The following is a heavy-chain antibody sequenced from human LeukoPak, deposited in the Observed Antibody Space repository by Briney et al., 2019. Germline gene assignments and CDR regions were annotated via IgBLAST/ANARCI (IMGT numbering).Heavy chain of an antibody. D-gene: IGHD3-22*01. CDR1: GFTFSSYG. J-gene: IGHJ4*02. CDR3: ARDSSGYWVDY. Sequence: GGSLRLSCSASGFTFSSYGFHWVRQAPGKGLEWVTFIRYDGRNQYYADSVKGRFTVSRDNSKNTLYLQMNSLRAEDTALYYCARDSSGYWVDYWGQGTLVTVSS. CDR2: IRYDGRNQ. V-gene: IGHV3-30*02.